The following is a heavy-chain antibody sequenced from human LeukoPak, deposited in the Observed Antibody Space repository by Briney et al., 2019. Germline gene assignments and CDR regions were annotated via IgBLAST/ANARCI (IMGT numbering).Heavy chain of an antibody. V-gene: IGHV4-39*07. CDR3: ARDPLYYYDSSGYFDY. D-gene: IGHD3-22*01. Sequence: PSETLSLTCTVSSGSISSSSYYWGWIRQPPGKGLEWIGSIYYSGSTYYNPSLKSRVTISVDTSKNQLSLKLSSVTAADTAVYYCARDPLYYYDSSGYFDYWGQGTLVTVSS. CDR2: IYYSGST. J-gene: IGHJ4*02. CDR1: SGSISSSSYY.